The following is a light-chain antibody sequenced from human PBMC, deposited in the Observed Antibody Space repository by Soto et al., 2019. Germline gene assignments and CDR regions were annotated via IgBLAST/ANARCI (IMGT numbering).Light chain of an antibody. Sequence: DIQMTRSPSTLSASVGDRVIITCRASQTTSSWLAWYQQKPGRAPNLLIYDTSTLQSGVPPRFSGSGSGTEFTLTISSLQPDDFATYYCQQYNSFPFTFGQGTKLEIK. CDR1: QTTSSW. V-gene: IGKV1-5*01. CDR3: QQYNSFPFT. CDR2: DTS. J-gene: IGKJ2*01.